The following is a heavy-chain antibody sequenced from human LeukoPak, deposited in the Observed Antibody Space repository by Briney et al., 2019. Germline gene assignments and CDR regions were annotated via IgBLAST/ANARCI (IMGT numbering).Heavy chain of an antibody. J-gene: IGHJ5*02. CDR3: ARQGSSNSADWFDP. D-gene: IGHD4-11*01. CDR2: IYSSGST. V-gene: IGHV4-4*07. Sequence: SETLSLTCTVSGGSIRSYYWSWIRQPAGKGLEWIGRIYSSGSTNYNPSLKSRVTMSVDTSKNQFSLKLSSVTAADTAVYYCARQGSSNSADWFDPWGQGTLVTVSS. CDR1: GGSIRSYY.